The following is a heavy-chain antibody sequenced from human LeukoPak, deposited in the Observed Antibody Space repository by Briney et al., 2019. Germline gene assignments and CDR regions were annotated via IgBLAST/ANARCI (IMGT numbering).Heavy chain of an antibody. CDR2: IYSGGST. Sequence: GGSLRLSCAASGFTVSSNYMSWVRQVPGKGLEWVSVIYSGGSTYYADSVKGRFTISRDNSKNTLYLQMNSLRAEDTAVYYCARGSEPIAAFDIWGQGTMVTVSS. V-gene: IGHV3-53*01. CDR3: ARGSEPIAAFDI. CDR1: GFTVSSNY. J-gene: IGHJ3*02. D-gene: IGHD2-21*01.